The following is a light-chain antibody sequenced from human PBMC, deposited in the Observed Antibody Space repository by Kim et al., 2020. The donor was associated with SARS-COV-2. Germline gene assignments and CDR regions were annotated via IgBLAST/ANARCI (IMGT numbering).Light chain of an antibody. Sequence: DIQMTQSPSTVSGSVGDRVAITCRASHDISNWLVWYQQKPGKAPKLIISRASDLESGVPSRFSGSKSGRQFTLTISGLQPDDVGTYFCQQFQSYPHSFGQGTKVEIK. J-gene: IGKJ2*01. V-gene: IGKV1-5*03. CDR1: HDISNW. CDR3: QQFQSYPHS. CDR2: RAS.